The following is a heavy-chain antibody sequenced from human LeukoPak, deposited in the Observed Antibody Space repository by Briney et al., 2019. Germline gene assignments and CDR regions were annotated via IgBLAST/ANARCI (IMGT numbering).Heavy chain of an antibody. Sequence: GEPLKICFKGSGYSVTSYWIGWVRQMPGKGLEWMGIIYPGDSDSNESPAFQGQVTISADKSISTAYLQWSSLKASDTAMYYCARHQYYYDSSGYSLAGAFDIWGQGTMVTVSS. D-gene: IGHD3-22*01. CDR1: GYSVTSYW. CDR3: ARHQYYYDSSGYSLAGAFDI. J-gene: IGHJ3*02. V-gene: IGHV5-51*01. CDR2: IYPGDSDS.